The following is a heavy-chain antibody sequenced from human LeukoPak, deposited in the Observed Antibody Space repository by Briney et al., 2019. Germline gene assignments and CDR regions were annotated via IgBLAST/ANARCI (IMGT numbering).Heavy chain of an antibody. CDR1: GASIRRSSSY. Sequence: PSETLSLTCTVSGASIRRSSSYWGWIRQPPGKGLEWIGSIYYSGTTYYNPSLKSRATIPVDTSKNQFSLKLSSVTAADTAVYYCARDRRDYYGSGRNWYFDPWGRGTLVTVSS. J-gene: IGHJ2*01. CDR2: IYYSGTT. D-gene: IGHD3-10*01. V-gene: IGHV4-39*07. CDR3: ARDRRDYYGSGRNWYFDP.